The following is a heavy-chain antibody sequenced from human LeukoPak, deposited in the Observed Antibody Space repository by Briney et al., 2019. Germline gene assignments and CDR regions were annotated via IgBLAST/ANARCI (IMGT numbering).Heavy chain of an antibody. V-gene: IGHV4-38-2*02. CDR3: ARERGYCSSTSCYTHVDV. CDR1: GYSISSGYY. D-gene: IGHD2-2*02. J-gene: IGHJ6*04. CDR2: IYHSGST. Sequence: PSETLSLTCTVSGYSISSGYYWGWIRQPPGKGLEWIGSIYHSGSTYYNPSLKSRVTISVDTSKNQFSLKLSSVTAADTAVYYCARERGYCSSTSCYTHVDVWGKGITVTVSS.